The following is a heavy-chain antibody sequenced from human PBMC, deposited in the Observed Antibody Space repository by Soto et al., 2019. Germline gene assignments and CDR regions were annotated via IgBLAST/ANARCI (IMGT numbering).Heavy chain of an antibody. J-gene: IGHJ5*02. V-gene: IGHV2-5*02. CDR3: ALAHFPDIVVVPAAIRFVEFVNWFDP. D-gene: IGHD2-2*02. CDR2: SFWDDDK. Sequence: GSGPTRVTPTQTLTLTCTFSGFSLSTSGVGVGWIRQPPGNALEWLALSFWDDDKRYSPSLKSRLTITKDTSKNQVVLTMTNMDPVDTATYYCALAHFPDIVVVPAAIRFVEFVNWFDPWGQGTLVTVSS. CDR1: GFSLSTSGVG.